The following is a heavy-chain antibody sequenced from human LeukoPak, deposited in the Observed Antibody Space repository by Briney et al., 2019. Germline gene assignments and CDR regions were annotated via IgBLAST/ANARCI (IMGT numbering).Heavy chain of an antibody. Sequence: GGSLRLSCAASGFTFSSYSMNWVRQAPGKGLEWVSYISSSSSTIYYADSVKGRFTISRDNAKNSLYLQMNSLRAEDTAVYYCAKDKGMRSGPQDMDVWGKGTTVTVSS. V-gene: IGHV3-48*04. D-gene: IGHD3-10*01. CDR2: ISSSSSTI. J-gene: IGHJ6*03. CDR1: GFTFSSYS. CDR3: AKDKGMRSGPQDMDV.